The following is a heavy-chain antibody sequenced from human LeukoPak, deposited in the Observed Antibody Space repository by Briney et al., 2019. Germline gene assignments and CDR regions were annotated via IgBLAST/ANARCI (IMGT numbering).Heavy chain of an antibody. J-gene: IGHJ1*01. CDR2: IYTSGST. V-gene: IGHV4-4*07. CDR3: ARGRDYDFWSGDWYFQH. CDR1: GGSISSYY. D-gene: IGHD3-3*01. Sequence: PSETLSLTCTVSGGSISSYYWSWIRQPAGKGLEWIGRIYTSGSTNYNPSLKSRVTISVDTSKNQFSLKLSSVTAADTAVYYCARGRDYDFWSGDWYFQHWGQGTLVTVSS.